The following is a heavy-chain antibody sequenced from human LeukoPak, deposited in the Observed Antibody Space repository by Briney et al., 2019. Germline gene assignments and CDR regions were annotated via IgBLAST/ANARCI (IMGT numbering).Heavy chain of an antibody. CDR2: ISAYNGNT. CDR1: GYXFTDYG. CDR3: TRTYYYGSGSYSSDY. Sequence: ASVKVSCKASGYXFTDYGFSWVRQAPGQGLEWMGWISAYNGNTNYAQKLQGRVTMTTDTSTTTAYMDLRSLRSDDTAVYYCTRTYYYGSGSYSSDYWGQGTLATVSS. V-gene: IGHV1-18*01. J-gene: IGHJ4*02. D-gene: IGHD3-10*01.